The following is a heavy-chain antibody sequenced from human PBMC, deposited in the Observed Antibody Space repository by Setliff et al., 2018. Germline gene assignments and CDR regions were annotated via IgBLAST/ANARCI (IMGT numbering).Heavy chain of an antibody. CDR3: AREGTPGPTNGNWFDP. CDR1: GGSISGGSDY. Sequence: SETLSLTCSVSGGSISGGSDYWTWIRQPAGKGLEWIGHIYTSGSTKYNPSLKSRVTMSVATSKNQFSLKLTSVTPADTAVYFCAREGTPGPTNGNWFDPWGQGLLVTVSS. CDR2: IYTSGST. V-gene: IGHV4-61*09. J-gene: IGHJ5*02. D-gene: IGHD1-26*01.